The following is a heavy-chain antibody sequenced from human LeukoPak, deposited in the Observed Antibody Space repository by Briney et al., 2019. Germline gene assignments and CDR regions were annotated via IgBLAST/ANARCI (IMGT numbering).Heavy chain of an antibody. V-gene: IGHV3-23*01. CDR1: GFTFSRLA. Sequence: GGSLRLSCAASGFTFSRLAMTWVRQAPGKGLEWVSTISASGPYYADAVRGRFTISRDNSRNTLSLQVDSLRAEDTAVYYCAKDHESDGYPCLDHWGLGTLVTVSS. CDR2: ISASGP. D-gene: IGHD3-22*01. CDR3: AKDHESDGYPCLDH. J-gene: IGHJ4*02.